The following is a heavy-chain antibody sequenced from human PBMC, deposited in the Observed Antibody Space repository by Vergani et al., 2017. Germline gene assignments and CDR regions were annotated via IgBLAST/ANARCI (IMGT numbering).Heavy chain of an antibody. V-gene: IGHV3-23*01. CDR2: ISGSGGST. CDR1: GFTFSSYA. Sequence: EVQLLESGGGLVQPGGSLRLSCAASGFTFSSYAMSWVRQAPGKGLEWVSAISGSGGSTYYADSVKGRFTISRDNSKNTLYLQMNSLRAEDTAVYYCARIGDYYYDSSGPLGIQHWGQGTLVTVSS. D-gene: IGHD3-22*01. CDR3: ARIGDYYYDSSGPLGIQH. J-gene: IGHJ1*01.